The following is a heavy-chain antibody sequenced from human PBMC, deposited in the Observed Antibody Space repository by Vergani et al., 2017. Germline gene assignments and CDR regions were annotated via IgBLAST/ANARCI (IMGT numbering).Heavy chain of an antibody. V-gene: IGHV3-53*01. J-gene: IGHJ4*02. Sequence: EVQLVESGGGLIQPGGSLRLSCAASGFTVSSNYMSWVRQAPGKGLEWVSVIYSGGSTYYADSVKGRFTISRDNSKNTLYLQMNSLRAEDTAVYYCAKDPSYNWNYDPFDYWGQGTLVTVSS. CDR1: GFTVSSNY. CDR3: AKDPSYNWNYDPFDY. D-gene: IGHD1-7*01. CDR2: IYSGGST.